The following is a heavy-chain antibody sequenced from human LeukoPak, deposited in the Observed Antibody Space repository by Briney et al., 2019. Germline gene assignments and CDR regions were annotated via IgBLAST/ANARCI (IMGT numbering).Heavy chain of an antibody. Sequence: GKSLRLSCAASGFTFSSYWMHWIRQAPGKGLVWVSRIHSDGIGTSYADSVRGRFTISRDNAKNTVYLQMNSLRAEDMAVYYCARDQGSFDYWGQGTLVTVSS. CDR2: IHSDGIGT. CDR3: ARDQGSFDY. J-gene: IGHJ4*02. CDR1: GFTFSSYW. V-gene: IGHV3-74*01.